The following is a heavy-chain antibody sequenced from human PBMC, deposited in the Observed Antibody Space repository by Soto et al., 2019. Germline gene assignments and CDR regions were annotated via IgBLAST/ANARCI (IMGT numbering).Heavy chain of an antibody. CDR2: FSLSGTT. V-gene: IGHV4-4*07. D-gene: IGHD2-8*02. Sequence: SETLSLTCTVSGASITCSCYWSWIRQPAGKGLEWIGRFSLSGTTNYNPSLRSRVTMSADVSKNQFSLRLTSVTAADMALYYCARGMTPPGAPAWYYFDSWGQGTLVTVSS. J-gene: IGHJ4*02. CDR3: ARGMTPPGAPAWYYFDS. CDR1: GASITCSCY.